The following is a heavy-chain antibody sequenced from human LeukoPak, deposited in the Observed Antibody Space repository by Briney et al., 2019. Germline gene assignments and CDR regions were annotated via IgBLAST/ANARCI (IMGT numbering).Heavy chain of an antibody. CDR1: GGSISSYY. CDR3: AKRCFGELGVDWFDP. D-gene: IGHD3-10*01. V-gene: IGHV4-59*01. CDR2: IYHSGTT. Sequence: PSETLSLTCTVSGGSISSYYWSWIRQPPGKGLEWIGYIYHSGTTNYNPSLKSRVTISVDTSKNHFSLNLSSVTAADTAVYYCAKRCFGELGVDWFDPWGQGTLVTVSS. J-gene: IGHJ5*02.